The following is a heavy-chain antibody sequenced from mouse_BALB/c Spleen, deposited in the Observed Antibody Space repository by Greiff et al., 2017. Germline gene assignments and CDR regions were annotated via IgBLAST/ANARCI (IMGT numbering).Heavy chain of an antibody. V-gene: IGHV5-17*02. Sequence: EVQVVESGGGLVQPGGSRKLSCAASGFTFSSFGMHWVRQAPEKGLEWVAYISSGSSTIYYEDTVKGRITISRDNPKNTLFLQMTSLRSEDTAMYYCARYLPGDYYAMDYWGQGTSVTVSS. D-gene: IGHD5-1*01. CDR3: ARYLPGDYYAMDY. J-gene: IGHJ4*01. CDR1: GFTFSSFG. CDR2: ISSGSSTI.